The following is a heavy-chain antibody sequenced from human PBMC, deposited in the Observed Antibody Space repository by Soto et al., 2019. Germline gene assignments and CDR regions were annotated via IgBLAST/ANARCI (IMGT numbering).Heavy chain of an antibody. J-gene: IGHJ4*02. CDR2: IDYSGSP. CDR3: ARLENYYYDSSGYINDY. D-gene: IGHD3-22*01. Sequence: QVQLQESGPGLVKPSETLSLTCTVSGGSVSSGSYYWSWIRQPPGKGLEWIGYIDYSGSPHYNPPLRSRVTISVDTSKNQFSLKLSSVTAADAAVYYCARLENYYYDSSGYINDYWGQGTLVTVSS. CDR1: GGSVSSGSYY. V-gene: IGHV4-61*01.